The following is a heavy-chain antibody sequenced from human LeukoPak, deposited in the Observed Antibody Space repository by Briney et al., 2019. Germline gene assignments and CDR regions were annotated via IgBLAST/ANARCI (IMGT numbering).Heavy chain of an antibody. J-gene: IGHJ4*02. CDR1: GYTFTSYD. Sequence: ASVKVSCKASGYTFTSYDINWVRQATGQELEWMGWMNPNSGNTGYAQKFQGRVTMTRNTSISTAYMELSSLRSEDTAVYYCARGLPYCSSTSCYAYWGQGTLVTVSS. CDR2: MNPNSGNT. V-gene: IGHV1-8*01. D-gene: IGHD2-2*01. CDR3: ARGLPYCSSTSCYAY.